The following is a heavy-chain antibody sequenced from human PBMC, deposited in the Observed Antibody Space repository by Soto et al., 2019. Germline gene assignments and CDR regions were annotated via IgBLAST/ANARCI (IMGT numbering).Heavy chain of an antibody. Sequence: GGSLRLSCAASGFTFSSYWMHWVRQAPGKGLVWVSRINSDGSSTSYADSVKGRFTISRDNAKNTLYLQMNSLRAEDTAVYYCARAPIVVVPAAMGSYYYYYGMDVWGQGTTVTVSS. CDR3: ARAPIVVVPAAMGSYYYYYGMDV. D-gene: IGHD2-2*01. J-gene: IGHJ6*02. CDR1: GFTFSSYW. CDR2: INSDGSST. V-gene: IGHV3-74*01.